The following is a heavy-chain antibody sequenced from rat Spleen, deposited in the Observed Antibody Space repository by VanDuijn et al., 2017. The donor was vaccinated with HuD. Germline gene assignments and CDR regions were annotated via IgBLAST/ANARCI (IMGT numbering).Heavy chain of an antibody. V-gene: IGHV3-3*01. CDR3: ARSDGVHYFLPFAD. CDR1: GHSITSSYR. CDR2: INSAGST. J-gene: IGHJ3*01. D-gene: IGHD1-12*02. Sequence: EVQLQASGPGLVKPSQSLSLTSSVTGHSITSSYRWNWIRKFPGNKLEWMGYINSAGSTVYNPYLKSRISITRDTSKNQFFLQVNSVTTEDTGSYYCARSDGVHYFLPFADWGQGSLVTVSS.